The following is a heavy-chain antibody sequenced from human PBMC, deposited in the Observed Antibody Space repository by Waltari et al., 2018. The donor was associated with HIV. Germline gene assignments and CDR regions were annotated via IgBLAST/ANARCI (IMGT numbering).Heavy chain of an antibody. D-gene: IGHD3-10*01. Sequence: QVHLVQSGGEVKKPGASVKVSCKASGYTFITYGISWVRQAPGKGLEWMGWVTVYNVNTNYAQKFQGRVTMTTETSTSTAYMELRSLRSDDTAVYFCARVSGSGYYGMDVWGQGTTVTVSS. CDR2: VTVYNVNT. V-gene: IGHV1-18*01. CDR3: ARVSGSGYYGMDV. CDR1: GYTFITYG. J-gene: IGHJ6*02.